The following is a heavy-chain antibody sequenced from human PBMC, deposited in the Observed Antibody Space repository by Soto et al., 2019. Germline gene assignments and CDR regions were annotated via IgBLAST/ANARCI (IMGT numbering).Heavy chain of an antibody. J-gene: IGHJ4*02. V-gene: IGHV4-31*03. Sequence: QVQLHESGPGLVKSSQTLSLTCTVSGRSISGGGYYWGWIRQHPGKVLEWIGNIYYSGSTYYNPSVKRRVSISIDTSESQFSLELSSVTAADTAVYYYARMERNDLFGFFDSWGQGTLATVSS. CDR2: IYYSGST. CDR3: ARMERNDLFGFFDS. D-gene: IGHD3-10*02. CDR1: GRSISGGGYY.